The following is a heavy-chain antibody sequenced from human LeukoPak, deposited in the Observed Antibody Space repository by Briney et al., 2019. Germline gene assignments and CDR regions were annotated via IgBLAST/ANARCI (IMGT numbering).Heavy chain of an antibody. Sequence: SVKVSCKASGGTFSSYAISWVRQAPGQGLEWMGRIIPILGIANYAQKFQGRVTITADKSTSTAYMELSSPRSEDTAVYYCARYDDSWYYGMDVWGQGTTVTVSS. CDR1: GGTFSSYA. J-gene: IGHJ6*02. D-gene: IGHD1-1*01. V-gene: IGHV1-69*04. CDR2: IIPILGIA. CDR3: ARYDDSWYYGMDV.